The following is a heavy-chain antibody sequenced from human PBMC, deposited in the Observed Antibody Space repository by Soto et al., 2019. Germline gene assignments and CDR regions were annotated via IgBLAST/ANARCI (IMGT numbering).Heavy chain of an antibody. V-gene: IGHV1-18*04. CDR1: GYTFTSYY. D-gene: IGHD6-13*01. Sequence: ASVKVSCKASGYTFTSYYMHWVRQAPGQGLEWMGWISAYNGNTNYAQKLQGRVTMTTDTSTSTAYMELRSLRSDDTAVYYCARESSSSCHDYWGQGTLVTVSS. J-gene: IGHJ4*02. CDR2: ISAYNGNT. CDR3: ARESSSSCHDY.